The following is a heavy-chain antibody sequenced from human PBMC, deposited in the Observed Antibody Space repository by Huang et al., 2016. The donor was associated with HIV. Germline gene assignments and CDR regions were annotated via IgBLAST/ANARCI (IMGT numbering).Heavy chain of an antibody. CDR1: GFSISSYW. J-gene: IGHJ4*02. D-gene: IGHD3-22*01. V-gene: IGHV3-74*01. CDR2: MNSDGRST. CDR3: ARDPRIQSWLNFFDY. Sequence: EVQLVESGGGLVQPGGSLRLSCAASGFSISSYWMHWVRQAPGKGLGWVSRMNSDGRSTSYADSVKGRFTISRDNAKNTLYLQMNSLRAEETAVYYCARDPRIQSWLNFFDYWGQGTLVSVSS.